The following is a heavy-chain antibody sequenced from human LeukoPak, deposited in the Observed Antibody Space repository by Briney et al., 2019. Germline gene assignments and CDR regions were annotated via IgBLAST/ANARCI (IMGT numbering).Heavy chain of an antibody. CDR2: ISSSSLYI. J-gene: IGHJ3*02. V-gene: IGHV3-21*01. Sequence: RAGGSLRLSCAASGFTFDHYAMSWVRQAPGKGLEWVSSISSSSLYIYYADPVKGRFTISRDNAKNSLYLQMNNLRAEDTAVYSCVRQVGEGLVEAFDIWGQGRMVTVSS. CDR1: GFTFDHYA. D-gene: IGHD2-8*02. CDR3: VRQVGEGLVEAFDI.